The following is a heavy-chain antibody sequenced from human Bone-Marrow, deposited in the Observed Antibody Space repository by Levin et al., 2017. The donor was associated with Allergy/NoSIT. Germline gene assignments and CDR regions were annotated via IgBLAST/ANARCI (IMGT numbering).Heavy chain of an antibody. CDR1: GFTFSSYG. V-gene: IGHV3-33*01. Sequence: GESLKISCAASGFTFSSYGFHWVRQAPGKGLEWVAVMWFDGSNKYYGNSVKGRVTISRDNSKNTLYLEMNSLRDEDTAVYYCARGRGEGGSWAYYYYVMDVWGQGTTVTVSS. CDR2: MWFDGSNK. J-gene: IGHJ6*02. D-gene: IGHD3-10*01. CDR3: ARGRGEGGSWAYYYYVMDV.